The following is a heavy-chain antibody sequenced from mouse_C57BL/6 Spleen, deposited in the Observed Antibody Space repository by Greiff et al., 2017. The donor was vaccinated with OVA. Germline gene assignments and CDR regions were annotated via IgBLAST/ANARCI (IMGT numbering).Heavy chain of an antibody. CDR1: GYSITSGYY. Sequence: VQLKESGPGLVKPSQSLSLTCSVTGYSITSGYYWNWIRQFPGNKLEWMGYISYDGSNNYNPSLKNRISITRDTSKNQFFLKLNSVTTEDTATYYCARGAGTRDFDYWGQGTTLTVSS. V-gene: IGHV3-6*01. J-gene: IGHJ2*01. CDR2: ISYDGSN. D-gene: IGHD4-1*01. CDR3: ARGAGTRDFDY.